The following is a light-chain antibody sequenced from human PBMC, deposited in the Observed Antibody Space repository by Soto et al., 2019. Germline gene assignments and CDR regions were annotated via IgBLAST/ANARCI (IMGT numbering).Light chain of an antibody. CDR3: QQYGSSGT. CDR1: QSINSN. Sequence: EIVLTQSPGTLSLSPWERATLSCRASQSINSNLAWYQQKPGQAPRLLIYGASNRATGIPDRFSGSGSGTDFTLTISRLEPEDFAVYYCQQYGSSGTFGQGTKVDIK. J-gene: IGKJ1*01. CDR2: GAS. V-gene: IGKV3-20*01.